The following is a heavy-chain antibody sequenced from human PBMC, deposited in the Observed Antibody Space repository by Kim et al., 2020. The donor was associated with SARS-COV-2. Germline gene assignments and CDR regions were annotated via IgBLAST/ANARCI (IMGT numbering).Heavy chain of an antibody. CDR3: AKASGSGSYYNYDAFDI. J-gene: IGHJ3*02. Sequence: VNDRLTISRDNTKNTLYLEMNSLRAEETAVYYCAKASGSGSYYNYDAFDIWGQGTMVTVSS. D-gene: IGHD3-10*01. V-gene: IGHV3-23*01.